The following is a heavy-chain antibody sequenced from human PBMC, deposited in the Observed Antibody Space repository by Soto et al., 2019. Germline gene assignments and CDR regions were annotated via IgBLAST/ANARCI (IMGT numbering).Heavy chain of an antibody. Sequence: GGSLRLSCAASGFTFSSYSMNWVRQAPGKGLEWVSHISGTSVYIHYADSVKGRFTISRDNAKNSVYLQMDSLRVEDTAVYYCAREGALKPFSSWGQGALVTVSS. CDR3: AREGALKPFSS. J-gene: IGHJ5*02. V-gene: IGHV3-21*01. CDR2: ISGTSVYI. CDR1: GFTFSSYS.